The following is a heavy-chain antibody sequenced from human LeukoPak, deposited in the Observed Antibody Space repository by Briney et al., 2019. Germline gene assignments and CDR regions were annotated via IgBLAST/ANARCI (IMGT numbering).Heavy chain of an antibody. J-gene: IGHJ3*02. CDR2: IKQDGSDK. CDR3: AKAIVGADGGAFDI. Sequence: GGSLRLSCAASGFTFSSYWMSWVRQAPGKGLEWVANIKQDGSDKYYVDSVKGRFTISRDNSKNTLYLQMNSLRAEDTAVYYCAKAIVGADGGAFDIWGQGTMVTVSS. D-gene: IGHD1-26*01. V-gene: IGHV3-7*01. CDR1: GFTFSSYW.